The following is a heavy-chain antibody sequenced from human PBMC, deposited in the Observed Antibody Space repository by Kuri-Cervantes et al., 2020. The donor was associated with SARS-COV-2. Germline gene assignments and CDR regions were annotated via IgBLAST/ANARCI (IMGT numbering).Heavy chain of an antibody. D-gene: IGHD2-2*02. V-gene: IGHV4-39*07. CDR1: GGSISSSSYY. CDR2: IYYSGST. CDR3: ARERRYCSSTSCYNEAQRWFDP. J-gene: IGHJ5*02. Sequence: ESLKISCTASGGSISSSSYYWGWIRQPPGKGLEWIGSIYYSGSTYYNPSLKSRVTISVDTSKNQFSLKLSSVTAADTAVYYCARERRYCSSTSCYNEAQRWFDPWGQGTLVTVSS.